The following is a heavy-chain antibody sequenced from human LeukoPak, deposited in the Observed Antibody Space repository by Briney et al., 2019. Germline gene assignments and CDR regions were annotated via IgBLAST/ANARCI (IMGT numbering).Heavy chain of an antibody. CDR2: VYYSGST. CDR3: ASSTVVGATAY. Sequence: SETLSLTCSVSGDSISSYYWSWIRQPPGKGLEWIGYVYYSGSTNYNPPLKSRVTISVDTSKNQFSLKLSSVTAADTAVYYCASSTVVGATAYWGQGTLVTVSS. D-gene: IGHD1-26*01. V-gene: IGHV4-59*01. J-gene: IGHJ4*02. CDR1: GDSISSYY.